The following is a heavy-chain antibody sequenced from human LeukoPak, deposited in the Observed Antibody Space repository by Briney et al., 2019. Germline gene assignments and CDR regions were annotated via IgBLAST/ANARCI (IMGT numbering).Heavy chain of an antibody. CDR2: INTNTGNP. D-gene: IGHD3-22*01. CDR1: GYTFTNYG. J-gene: IGHJ4*02. Sequence: ASVKVSCKASGYTFTNYGMNWVRQAPGQGLEWMGWINTNTGNPMYAQGFTGRFVFSLDTSVSTAYLQISSLKAEDSGVYYCAREGNYHHNDYWGQGTLLAVSS. V-gene: IGHV7-4-1*02. CDR3: AREGNYHHNDY.